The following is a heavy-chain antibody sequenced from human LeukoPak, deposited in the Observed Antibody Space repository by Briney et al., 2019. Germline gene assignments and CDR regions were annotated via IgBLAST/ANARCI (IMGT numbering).Heavy chain of an antibody. D-gene: IGHD6-6*01. CDR3: ARGSIATRPTFFEY. V-gene: IGHV3-21*01. CDR1: GFTFSSHN. J-gene: IGHJ4*02. Sequence: PGGSLRLSCAASGFTFSSHNINWVRQAPGKGLEWVSSISSTGTYIYYADSVKGRFTISRDNAKNSLYLQMDSLRDEDTAVYYCARGSIATRPTFFEYWGQGTLDTVSS. CDR2: ISSTGTYI.